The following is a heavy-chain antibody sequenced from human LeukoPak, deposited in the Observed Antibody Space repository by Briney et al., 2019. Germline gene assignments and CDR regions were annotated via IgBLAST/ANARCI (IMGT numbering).Heavy chain of an antibody. Sequence: PGGSLRLSCEATGFIFSNYWMAWVHQAPGKGLEWVANIKEDGSDKNYVESMKGRFTISRDNAKNSLYLQMNSLRVEDTAVYYCARDAGYGYDRFDYWGQGTQVTVSS. CDR3: ARDAGYGYDRFDY. V-gene: IGHV3-7*01. J-gene: IGHJ4*02. D-gene: IGHD5-18*01. CDR2: IKEDGSDK. CDR1: GFIFSNYW.